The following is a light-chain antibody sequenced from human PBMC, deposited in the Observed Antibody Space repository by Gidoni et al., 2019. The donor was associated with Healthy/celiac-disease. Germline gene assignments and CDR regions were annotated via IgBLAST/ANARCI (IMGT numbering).Light chain of an antibody. Sequence: QSVLTQPPSASWTPRQRVTISCSGSSSNIGSNTVNWYTQLPGTAPKLLIYSSNQRPSGVPDRFSGSKSGTSASLAISGLQSEDEADYYCAAWDDSLNGYWVFGGGTKLTVL. CDR2: SSN. CDR3: AAWDDSLNGYWV. CDR1: SSNIGSNT. V-gene: IGLV1-44*01. J-gene: IGLJ3*02.